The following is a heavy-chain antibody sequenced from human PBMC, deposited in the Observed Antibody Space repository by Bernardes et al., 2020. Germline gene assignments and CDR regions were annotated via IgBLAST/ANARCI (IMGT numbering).Heavy chain of an antibody. Sequence: RGSMTPSGEASGFTFSSYARPRARQAPGKGLERVAVISYDGSNKYYADSVKGRFTISRDNSKNTLYLQMNSLRAEDTAVYYCARAGLCSGGSCRTSSSTFGMDVWGQGTTVTVSS. D-gene: IGHD2-15*01. CDR1: GFTFSSYA. CDR3: ARAGLCSGGSCRTSSSTFGMDV. J-gene: IGHJ6*02. CDR2: ISYDGSNK. V-gene: IGHV3-30*04.